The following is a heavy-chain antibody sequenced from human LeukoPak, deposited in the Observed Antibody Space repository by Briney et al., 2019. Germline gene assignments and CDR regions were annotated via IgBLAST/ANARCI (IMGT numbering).Heavy chain of an antibody. CDR3: ARRKINSGSYEGGY. J-gene: IGHJ4*02. D-gene: IGHD1-26*01. Sequence: ASVKVSCKASVNTSTSYNINCVRQTTGQGRGWMGWMNTNSSDTGYEQKFQGRVTMTRTTSLSTAYMELGNLTSEDTAVYYCARRKINSGSYEGGYWGQGTLVIVSS. CDR2: MNTNSSDT. CDR1: VNTSTSYN. V-gene: IGHV1-8*01.